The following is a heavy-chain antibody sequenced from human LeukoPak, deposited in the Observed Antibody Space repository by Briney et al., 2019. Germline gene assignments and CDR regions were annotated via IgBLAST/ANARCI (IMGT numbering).Heavy chain of an antibody. CDR1: GGSISSYY. J-gene: IGHJ4*02. V-gene: IGHV4-59*01. CDR3: ATGYYYDSSGYYYVMNY. Sequence: SETLSLTCTVSGGSISSYYWSWIRQPPGKGLEWIGYIYYSGSTNYNPSLKSRVTISVDTSKNQFSLKLSSVTAADTAVYYCATGYYYDSSGYYYVMNYWGQGTLVTVS. D-gene: IGHD3-22*01. CDR2: IYYSGST.